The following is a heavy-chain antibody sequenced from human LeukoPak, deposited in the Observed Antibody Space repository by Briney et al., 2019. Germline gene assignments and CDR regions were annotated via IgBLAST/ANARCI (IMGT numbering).Heavy chain of an antibody. J-gene: IGHJ4*02. CDR2: ISGSGGST. Sequence: GGSLRLSCAASGFTLNSYGMSWVRQAPGKGLEWVSAISGSGGSTYYADSVKGRFTISRDNSKNTLYLQMNSLRAEDTAVYYCAKWTRDGQQAWDYWGQGTLVTVSS. V-gene: IGHV3-23*01. CDR1: GFTLNSYG. CDR3: AKWTRDGQQAWDY. D-gene: IGHD5-24*01.